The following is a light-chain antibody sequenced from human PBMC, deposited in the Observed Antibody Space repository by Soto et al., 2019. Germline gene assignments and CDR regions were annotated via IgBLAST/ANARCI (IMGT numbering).Light chain of an antibody. CDR2: AAS. Sequence: DIQMTQSPSSLSASVGDRVTITCRASQSISSYVNWYQQNPGKAPTLLIYAASSLQSGLPSRFSGSGSGTDFTLTISSLQPEDFATYYCQQSYSTPRTVGQGTRV. V-gene: IGKV1-39*01. CDR1: QSISSY. J-gene: IGKJ1*01. CDR3: QQSYSTPRT.